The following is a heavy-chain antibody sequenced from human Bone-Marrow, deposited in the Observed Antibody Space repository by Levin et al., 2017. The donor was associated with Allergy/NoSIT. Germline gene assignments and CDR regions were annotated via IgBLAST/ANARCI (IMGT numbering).Heavy chain of an antibody. CDR1: GGSISSYH. CDR2: IYYIGTP. Sequence: SETLSLTCAVSGGSISSYHWSWIRQPPGKGLEWIGYIYYIGTPNYNPSFKGRVTIPVETSKNQFSLKMRSVTVADTAVYYCARGGIRRAHFFDYWGQGTLVTVSS. D-gene: IGHD3-16*01. V-gene: IGHV4-59*01. CDR3: ARGGIRRAHFFDY. J-gene: IGHJ4*02.